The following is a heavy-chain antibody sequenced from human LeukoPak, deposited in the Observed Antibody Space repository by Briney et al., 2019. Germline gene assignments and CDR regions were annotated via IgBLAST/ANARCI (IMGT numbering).Heavy chain of an antibody. V-gene: IGHV3-7*01. Sequence: GGSLRLSCAASGFTFSSYWMSWVRQAPGKGLEWVANIKQDGSEKYYVDSVKGRFTISRDSAKNSLYLQMNSLRAEDTAVYYCARIPPYCGGDCYPDYFDYWGQGALVTVSS. CDR2: IKQDGSEK. D-gene: IGHD2-21*02. J-gene: IGHJ4*02. CDR3: ARIPPYCGGDCYPDYFDY. CDR1: GFTFSSYW.